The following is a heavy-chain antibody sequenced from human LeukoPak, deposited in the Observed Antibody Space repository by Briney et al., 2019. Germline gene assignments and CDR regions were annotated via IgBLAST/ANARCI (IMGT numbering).Heavy chain of an antibody. V-gene: IGHV4-39*07. D-gene: IGHD4-23*01. CDR1: GDSISRSPYY. Sequence: PSETLSLTCAVSGDSISRSPYYWGWLRQPPGKGLEWIGTIYYSGSTYYNPSLKSRVTISVDTSKDQFSLKLSSVTAADTAVYYCARDQRWYLDYWGQGTLVTVSS. CDR3: ARDQRWYLDY. CDR2: IYYSGST. J-gene: IGHJ4*02.